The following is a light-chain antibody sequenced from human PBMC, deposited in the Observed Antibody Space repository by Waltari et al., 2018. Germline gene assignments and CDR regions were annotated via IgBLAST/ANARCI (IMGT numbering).Light chain of an antibody. Sequence: EIVLTQSPGTLSLSPGERATLSCRASQSVSSSSLAWYQQKPGQAPRLLIYGASSRATGILDRFSGSGSGTDFTLTISRLEPEDVAVYYCQQYGSSPRTFGQGTKVEIK. CDR2: GAS. J-gene: IGKJ1*01. CDR3: QQYGSSPRT. CDR1: QSVSSSS. V-gene: IGKV3-20*01.